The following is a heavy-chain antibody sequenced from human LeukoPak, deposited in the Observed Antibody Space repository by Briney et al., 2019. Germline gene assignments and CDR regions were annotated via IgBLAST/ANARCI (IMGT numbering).Heavy chain of an antibody. D-gene: IGHD2-2*01. CDR3: ARGRKWGIVVAPAAIGSSGGANFDY. CDR1: GGSFSGYY. J-gene: IGHJ4*02. V-gene: IGHV4-34*01. Sequence: SETLSLTCAVYGGSFSGYYWSWIRQPPGKGLEWIGEINHSGSTNYNPSLKSRVTISVDTSKNQFSLKLSSVTAADTAVYYCARGRKWGIVVAPAAIGSSGGANFDYWGQGTLVTVSS. CDR2: INHSGST.